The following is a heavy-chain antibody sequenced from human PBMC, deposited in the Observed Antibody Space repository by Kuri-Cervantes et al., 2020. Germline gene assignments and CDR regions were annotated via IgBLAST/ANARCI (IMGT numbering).Heavy chain of an antibody. CDR3: AKLRRANSGSFDY. CDR2: ISSDGSNR. Sequence: GESLKISCAASGFTFSSYAMSWVRQAPGKGLEWVAVISSDGSNRHYADSVRGRFTISRDNSKNTLYLQMNSLRAEDTAVYFCAKLRRANSGSFDYWGQGTLVTVSS. J-gene: IGHJ4*02. D-gene: IGHD3-22*01. V-gene: IGHV3-30*18. CDR1: GFTFSSYA.